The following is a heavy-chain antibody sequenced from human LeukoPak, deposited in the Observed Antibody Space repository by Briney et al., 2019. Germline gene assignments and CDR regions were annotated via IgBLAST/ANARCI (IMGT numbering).Heavy chain of an antibody. CDR3: ARDQRQLLMHWFDP. J-gene: IGHJ5*02. Sequence: ASMKVSRKASGYTFTSYGISWVRQAPGQGREWMGWINASNGNTNYAQKLQGRVTMTTYTSTSTAYMELRSLRSDDTAVYYCARDQRQLLMHWFDPWGQGTLVTVSS. D-gene: IGHD2-2*01. V-gene: IGHV1-18*01. CDR1: GYTFTSYG. CDR2: INASNGNT.